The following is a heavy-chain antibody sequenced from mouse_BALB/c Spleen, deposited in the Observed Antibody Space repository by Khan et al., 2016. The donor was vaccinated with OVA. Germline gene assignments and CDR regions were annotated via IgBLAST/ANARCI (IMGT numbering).Heavy chain of an antibody. V-gene: IGHV1-9*01. CDR1: GYTFFTYW. D-gene: IGHD2-14*01. Sequence: QVQLQQSGAELMKPGASVKISCKATGYTFFTYWIEWVKQRPGHGLEWIGEILPGSGSNYNEKFKGKATFTADTSSNTAYMQLSRLTSEDSAVYCCARTRHFDVWGAGTTVTVSS. CDR2: ILPGSGS. CDR3: ARTRHFDV. J-gene: IGHJ1*01.